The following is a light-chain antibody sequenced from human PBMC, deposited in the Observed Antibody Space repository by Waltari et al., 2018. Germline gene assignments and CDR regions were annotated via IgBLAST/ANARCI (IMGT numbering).Light chain of an antibody. CDR3: GTWDRSLTAGV. Sequence: SVLTQPPSVSAAPGQRVTISCSGSSYNIGNDYVSWSQQLPGTAPKLLIYEDSKRPSGVPDRFSGSKSGTSATLDITGLQTGDEADYYCGTWDRSLTAGVFGGGTKLTVL. CDR2: EDS. V-gene: IGLV1-51*01. CDR1: SYNIGNDY. J-gene: IGLJ2*01.